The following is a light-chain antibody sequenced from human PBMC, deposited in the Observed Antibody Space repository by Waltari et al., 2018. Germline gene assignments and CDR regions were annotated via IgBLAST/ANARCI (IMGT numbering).Light chain of an antibody. V-gene: IGLV7-46*01. CDR3: LLWYSGARWV. Sequence: QAVVTQEPSLTVSPGGTVTLTCGPSTGAVTSGHYPYWVQQKPGQVPRTLIYDTSNKHSWTPARFSGSLLGGKAALTLSGAQPEDEAEYYCLLWYSGARWVFGGGTKLSVL. J-gene: IGLJ3*02. CDR1: TGAVTSGHY. CDR2: DTS.